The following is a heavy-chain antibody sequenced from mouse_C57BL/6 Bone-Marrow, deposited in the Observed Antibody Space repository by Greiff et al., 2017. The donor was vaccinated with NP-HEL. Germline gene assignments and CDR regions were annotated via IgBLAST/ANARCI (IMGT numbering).Heavy chain of an antibody. CDR1: GYTFTDYN. V-gene: IGHV1-18*01. J-gene: IGHJ3*01. Sequence: VQLQQSGPELVKPGASVKIPCKASGYTFTDYNMDWVKQSHGKSLEWIGDTNPNNGGTIYNQKFKGKATLNVDKSSSTAYMELRSLTSEDTAVYYCARRLKGDGYLFAYWGQGTLVTVSA. CDR3: ARRLKGDGYLFAY. D-gene: IGHD2-3*01. CDR2: TNPNNGGT.